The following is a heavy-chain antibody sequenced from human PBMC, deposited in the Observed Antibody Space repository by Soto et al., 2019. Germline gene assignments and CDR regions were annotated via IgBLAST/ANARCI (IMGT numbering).Heavy chain of an antibody. CDR2: IVPMINKI. CDR1: GGTTSSYT. V-gene: IGHV1-69*02. D-gene: IGHD1-1*01. J-gene: IGHJ4*02. Sequence: QVQLVQSGAEVERPGSAVKVSCKTSGGTTSSYTIGWVRQAPGQGLEWMGNIVPMINKIDYVQKFQGRLTITAAKSTRTVYMELSRLRSEGTAVYFCALRTGNWNPLADWGQGTLVTVSS. CDR3: ALRTGNWNPLAD.